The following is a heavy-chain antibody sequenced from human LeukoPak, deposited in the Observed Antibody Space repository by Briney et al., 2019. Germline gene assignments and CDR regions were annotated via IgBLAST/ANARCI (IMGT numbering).Heavy chain of an antibody. CDR3: ARDESYYYYYGMDV. Sequence: SETLSLTCTVSGGSISSYYWSWIWQPAGKGLEWIGRIYTSGSTNYNPSLKSRVTMSVDTSKNQFSLKLSSVTAADTAVYYCARDESYYYYYGMDVWGQGTTVTVSS. CDR2: IYTSGST. V-gene: IGHV4-4*07. CDR1: GGSISSYY. J-gene: IGHJ6*02.